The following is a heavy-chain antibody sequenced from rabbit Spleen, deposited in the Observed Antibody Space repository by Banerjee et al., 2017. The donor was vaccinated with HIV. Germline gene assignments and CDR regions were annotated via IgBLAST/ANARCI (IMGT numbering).Heavy chain of an antibody. D-gene: IGHD1-1*01. CDR1: GVSFNSGYD. J-gene: IGHJ6*01. CDR3: ARDTSSSFSSYGMDL. Sequence: QSLEESGGDLVKPGASLTLTCTASGVSFNSGYDMCWVRQAPGKGLEWVACAYAGSSGDTYSATWAKGRFTISKTSSTTVTLQMTSLTAADTATYFCARDTSSSFSSYGMDLWGPGTLVTVS. CDR2: AYAGSSGDT. V-gene: IGHV1S40*01.